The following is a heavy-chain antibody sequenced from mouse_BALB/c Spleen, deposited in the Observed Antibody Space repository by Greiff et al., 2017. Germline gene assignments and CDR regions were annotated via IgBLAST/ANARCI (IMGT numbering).Heavy chain of an antibody. V-gene: IGHV1-54*01. CDR1: GYAFTNYL. J-gene: IGHJ2*01. CDR2: INPGSGGT. Sequence: QVQLQQSGAELVRPGTSVKVSCKASGYAFTNYLIEWVKQRPGQGLEWIGVINPGSGGTNYNEKFKGKATLTADKSSSTAYMQLSSLTSDDSAVYFCARENYGSSPDYWGQGTTLTVSS. D-gene: IGHD1-1*01. CDR3: ARENYGSSPDY.